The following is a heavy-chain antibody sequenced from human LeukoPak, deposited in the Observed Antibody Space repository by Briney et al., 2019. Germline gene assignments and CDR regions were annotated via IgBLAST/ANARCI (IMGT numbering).Heavy chain of an antibody. CDR3: AKDYYASGDGPFDY. CDR2: MSYDGRKQ. J-gene: IGHJ4*02. D-gene: IGHD3-10*01. Sequence: PGGSLRLSCAASGFTFSNVFMSWVRQAPGKGLEWVAVMSYDGRKQYNADSVKGRFTISRDNSKNTLYLQMNSLRAEDTAIYYCAKDYYASGDGPFDYWGQGTLVTVSS. CDR1: GFTFSNVF. V-gene: IGHV3-30*18.